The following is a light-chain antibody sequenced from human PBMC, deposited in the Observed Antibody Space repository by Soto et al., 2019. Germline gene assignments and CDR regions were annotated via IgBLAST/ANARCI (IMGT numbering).Light chain of an antibody. Sequence: QSALTQPRSVSGSPGQSVTISCTGTSSDVGGYNYVSWYQQHPGKAPKLMIYDVSKRPSGVPDRFSGSKSGNTASLTISGLQAEDEADYYCCSYACSYTSYVFVTGTKLTVL. CDR1: SSDVGGYNY. J-gene: IGLJ1*01. V-gene: IGLV2-11*01. CDR2: DVS. CDR3: CSYACSYTSYV.